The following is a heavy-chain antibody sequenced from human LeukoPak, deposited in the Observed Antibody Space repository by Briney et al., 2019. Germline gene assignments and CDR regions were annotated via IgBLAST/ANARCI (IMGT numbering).Heavy chain of an antibody. Sequence: GGSLRLSCAASGFTFSSYSMNWVRQAPGKGLEWVSSISSSSSYLYYADSVKGRFTISRDNAKNSLYLQMNSLRAEDTAVYYCARCWGRDGSKTYAFDIWGQGTMVTVSS. J-gene: IGHJ3*02. CDR3: ARCWGRDGSKTYAFDI. V-gene: IGHV3-21*01. CDR1: GFTFSSYS. D-gene: IGHD5-24*01. CDR2: ISSSSSYL.